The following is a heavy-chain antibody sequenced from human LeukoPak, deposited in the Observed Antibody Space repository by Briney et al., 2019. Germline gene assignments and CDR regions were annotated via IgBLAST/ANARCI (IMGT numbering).Heavy chain of an antibody. V-gene: IGHV4-39*01. CDR2: IYYNGIT. CDR3: ARQMISGWYARRSFDY. CDR1: GDSISTSSYY. J-gene: IGHJ4*02. D-gene: IGHD6-19*01. Sequence: SETLSLTCTVAGDSISTSSYYWSWIRQPPEKGLEWIGSIYYNGITYYNPSLKSRVTVYVDTSRDQFSLRMNPVTAADTAAYYCARQMISGWYARRSFDYWGQGILVIVSS.